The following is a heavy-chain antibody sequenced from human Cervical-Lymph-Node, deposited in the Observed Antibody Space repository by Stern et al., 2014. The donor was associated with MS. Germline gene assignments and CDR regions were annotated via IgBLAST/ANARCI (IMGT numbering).Heavy chain of an antibody. CDR3: ARGHVWFEPSSGAFDI. D-gene: IGHD3-10*01. Sequence: VQLVQSGGGVVQPGRSLRLSCAASGFTFSSYGMHWVRQAPGKGLEWGAVIWYDGSNKYYADSVKGRFTISRDNSKNTLYLQMNSLRAEDTAVYYCARGHVWFEPSSGAFDIWGQGTMVTVSS. CDR1: GFTFSSYG. V-gene: IGHV3-33*01. CDR2: IWYDGSNK. J-gene: IGHJ3*02.